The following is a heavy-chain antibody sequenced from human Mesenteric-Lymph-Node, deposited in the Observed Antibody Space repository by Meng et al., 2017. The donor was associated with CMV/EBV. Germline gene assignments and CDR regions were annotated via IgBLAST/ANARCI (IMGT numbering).Heavy chain of an antibody. CDR2: INPSGGST. CDR3: ARDGGAYCSSTSCSSMDV. Sequence: ASVKVSCKASGYTFTSYYMHWVRQAPGQGLEWMGIINPSGGSTSYAQKFQGRVTMTRDTSTSTVYMELSSLRSEDTAVYYCARDGGAYCSSTSCSSMDVWGQGTTVTVSS. J-gene: IGHJ6*02. CDR1: GYTFTSYY. V-gene: IGHV1-46*01. D-gene: IGHD2-2*01.